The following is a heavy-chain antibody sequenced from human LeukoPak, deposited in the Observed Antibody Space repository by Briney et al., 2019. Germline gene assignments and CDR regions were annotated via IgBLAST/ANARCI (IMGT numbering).Heavy chain of an antibody. V-gene: IGHV3-30-3*01. CDR3: ARGYSSGWYDAFDI. J-gene: IGHJ3*02. CDR1: GFTFSSYA. Sequence: GGSLRLSCAASGFTFSSYAMHWVRQAPGKGLEWVAVISYDGSNKYYADSVKGRFTISRDNSKNPLYLQMNSLRAEDTAVYYCARGYSSGWYDAFDIWGQGTMVTVSS. CDR2: ISYDGSNK. D-gene: IGHD6-19*01.